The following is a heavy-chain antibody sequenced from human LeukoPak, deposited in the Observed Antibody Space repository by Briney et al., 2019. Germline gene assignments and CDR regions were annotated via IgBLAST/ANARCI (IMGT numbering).Heavy chain of an antibody. Sequence: GGSLRLSCAASGFTFSSYAMSWVRQAPGKGLEWVSAISGSGGSTYYADSVKGRFTISRGNSKNTLYLQMNSLRAEDTAVYYCAKGTGRYYYYYYMDVWGKGTTVTVSS. CDR2: ISGSGGST. CDR1: GFTFSSYA. V-gene: IGHV3-23*01. CDR3: AKGTGRYYYYYYMDV. D-gene: IGHD4-17*01. J-gene: IGHJ6*03.